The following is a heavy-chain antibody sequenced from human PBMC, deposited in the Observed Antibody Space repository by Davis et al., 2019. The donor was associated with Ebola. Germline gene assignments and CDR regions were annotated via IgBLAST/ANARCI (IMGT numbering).Heavy chain of an antibody. J-gene: IGHJ4*02. CDR1: GGSISSYY. Sequence: PSETLSLTCTVSGGSISSYYWSWIRQPPGKGLEWIGYIYYSGSTNYNPSLKSRVTISLDTSNNRVSLNLTSVTAADTALYYCVRVQPTLPVAGITSYFDYWGQGTLVTVS. D-gene: IGHD6-19*01. CDR2: IYYSGST. V-gene: IGHV4-59*08. CDR3: VRVQPTLPVAGITSYFDY.